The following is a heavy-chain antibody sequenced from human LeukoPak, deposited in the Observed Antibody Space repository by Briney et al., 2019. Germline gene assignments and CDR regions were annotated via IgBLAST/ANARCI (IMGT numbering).Heavy chain of an antibody. J-gene: IGHJ4*02. Sequence: PGGSLRLSCAASGFSFSSSWMSWVRQVPGKGLEWVANIELDEAQKSYVDSVKGRFTISRDNAKNSLYLQMNSPRAEDTAMYYCTRGGGDSWGQGTLVTVSS. CDR2: IELDEAQK. CDR3: TRGGGDS. CDR1: GFSFSSSW. D-gene: IGHD3-10*01. V-gene: IGHV3-7*01.